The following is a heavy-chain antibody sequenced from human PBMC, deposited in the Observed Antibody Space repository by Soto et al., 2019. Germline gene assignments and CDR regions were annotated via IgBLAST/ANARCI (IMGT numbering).Heavy chain of an antibody. D-gene: IGHD4-17*01. V-gene: IGHV3-21*04. CDR3: ARVLGDYGYGMGV. CDR1: GFTFSSYS. J-gene: IGHJ6*02. CDR2: ISSSSSYI. Sequence: GGSLRLSCAASGFTFSSYSMNCVRQAPGKGLEWVSSISSSSSYIYYADSVKGRFTISRDNAKNSLYLQMNSLRAEDTAVYYCARVLGDYGYGMGVWGQGTTVTVSS.